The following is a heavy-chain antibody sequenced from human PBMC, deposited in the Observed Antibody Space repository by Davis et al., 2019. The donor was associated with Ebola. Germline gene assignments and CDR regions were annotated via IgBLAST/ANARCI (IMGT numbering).Heavy chain of an antibody. J-gene: IGHJ5*02. D-gene: IGHD3-10*01. CDR2: IYYSGST. Sequence: PSETLSLTCTVSGGSISSSSYYWGWIRQPPGKGLEWIGSIYYSGSTYYNPSLKSRVTISVDTSKNQFSLKLSSVTAADTAVYYCARHGGGLLWFGELLSGWFDPWGQGTLVTVSS. CDR1: GGSISSSSYY. CDR3: ARHGGGLLWFGELLSGWFDP. V-gene: IGHV4-39*01.